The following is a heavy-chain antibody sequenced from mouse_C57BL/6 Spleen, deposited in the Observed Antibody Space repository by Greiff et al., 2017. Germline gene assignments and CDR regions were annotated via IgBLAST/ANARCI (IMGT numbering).Heavy chain of an antibody. CDR3: ARSRNWYFDV. J-gene: IGHJ1*03. V-gene: IGHV5-17*01. CDR2: ISSGSSTI. Sequence: EVNVVESGGGLVKPGGSLKLSCAASGFTFSDYGMHWVRQAPEKGLEWVAYISSGSSTIYYADTVKGRFTISRDNAKNTLFLQMTSLRSEDTAMYYCARSRNWYFDVWGTGTTVTVSS. CDR1: GFTFSDYG.